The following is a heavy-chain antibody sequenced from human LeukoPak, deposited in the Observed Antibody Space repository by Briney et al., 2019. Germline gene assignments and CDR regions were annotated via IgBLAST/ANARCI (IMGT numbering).Heavy chain of an antibody. CDR2: ISAYNGNT. CDR1: GYTFTSYG. CDR3: ARDYRTVVRVSSWFDP. D-gene: IGHD4-23*01. V-gene: IGHV1-18*01. Sequence: ASVKVSCKASGYTFTSYGISWVRQAPGQGLEWMGWISAYNGNTNYAQKLQGRVTMTTDTSTSTAYMELRSLRSDDTAVYYCARDYRTVVRVSSWFDPWGQGTLVTVSS. J-gene: IGHJ5*02.